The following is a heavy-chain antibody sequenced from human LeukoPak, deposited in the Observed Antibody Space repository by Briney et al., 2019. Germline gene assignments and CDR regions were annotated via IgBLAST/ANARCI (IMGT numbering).Heavy chain of an antibody. Sequence: GGSLRLSCAASGFTFSSYNMNWVRQAPGKGLEWVSSISSGSSYIYYADSVKGRFTISRDNSKSTLFLQMNGLRAEDTAVYYCAKCGSGWSHFDYSGQGALVTVSP. J-gene: IGHJ4*02. CDR1: GFTFSSYN. V-gene: IGHV3-21*03. CDR3: AKCGSGWSHFDY. D-gene: IGHD6-19*01. CDR2: ISSGSSYI.